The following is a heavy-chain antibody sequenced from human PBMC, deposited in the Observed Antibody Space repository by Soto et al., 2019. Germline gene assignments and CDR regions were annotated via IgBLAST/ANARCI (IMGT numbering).Heavy chain of an antibody. V-gene: IGHV1-69*13. Sequence: SSVKFSCKASVDTFSSYAISWVRQAPGQGLEWMGGIIPIFGTANYAQKFQGRVTITADESTSTAYMELSSLRSEDTAVYYCARANYDFWSGYGMDVWGQGPTVTVSS. J-gene: IGHJ6*02. CDR1: VDTFSSYA. CDR3: ARANYDFWSGYGMDV. CDR2: IIPIFGTA. D-gene: IGHD3-3*01.